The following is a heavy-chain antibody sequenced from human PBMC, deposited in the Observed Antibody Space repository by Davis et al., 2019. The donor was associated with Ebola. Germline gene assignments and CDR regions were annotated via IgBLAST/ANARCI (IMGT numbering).Heavy chain of an antibody. V-gene: IGHV3-53*01. CDR3: ARDLYLGSWNYYGMDV. CDR1: GFTVSNDY. J-gene: IGHJ6*02. Sequence: GGSLRLSCAASGFTVSNDYMSWVRQAPGKGLEWVSVIYRGGSTYYADSVKGRFTISRDNAKNSLYLQMNSLRAEDTAVYYCARDLYLGSWNYYGMDVWGQGTTVTVSS. CDR2: IYRGGST. D-gene: IGHD2-2*02.